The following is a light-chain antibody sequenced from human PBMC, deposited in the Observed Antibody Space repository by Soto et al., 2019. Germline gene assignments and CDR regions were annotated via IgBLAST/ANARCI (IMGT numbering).Light chain of an antibody. CDR2: EVS. V-gene: IGLV2-14*01. J-gene: IGLJ1*01. Sequence: QSALTQPASVSGSHGQSITISCTGTSSDVGGYNYVSWYQQHPGKAPKLMIYEVSNRPSGVSNRFSGSKSGNTASLTISGLQAEDEADYYCSSYTSSSTRVFGTGTKVTVL. CDR3: SSYTSSSTRV. CDR1: SSDVGGYNY.